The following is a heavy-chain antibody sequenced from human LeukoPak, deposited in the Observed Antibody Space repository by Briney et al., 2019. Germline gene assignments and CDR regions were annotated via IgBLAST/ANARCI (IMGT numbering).Heavy chain of an antibody. J-gene: IGHJ4*02. V-gene: IGHV4-59*01. CDR1: GCSISSYY. CDR2: IYYSGST. Sequence: PSQTLSLTCTVSGCSISSYYWSWIRQPPGKGLEWIGYIYYSGSTNYNPSLKSRVTISVDTSKNQFSLKLSSVTAADTAVYYCARGDRLFDYWGQGTLVTVSS. D-gene: IGHD3-22*01. CDR3: ARGDRLFDY.